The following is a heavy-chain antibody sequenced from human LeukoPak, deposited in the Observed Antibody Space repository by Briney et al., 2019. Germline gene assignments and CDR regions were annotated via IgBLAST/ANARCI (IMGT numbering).Heavy chain of an antibody. D-gene: IGHD6-6*01. J-gene: IGHJ4*02. Sequence: ASVKVSCKASGYTFTSYYMHWVRQAPRQPLEGMGIINPSGGSTSYAQKFQGRVTMTRETSTSTVYMELSSLRSEDTAVYYCAREEVMGQLDVDYWGQGTLVTVSS. V-gene: IGHV1-46*03. CDR1: GYTFTSYY. CDR2: INPSGGST. CDR3: AREEVMGQLDVDY.